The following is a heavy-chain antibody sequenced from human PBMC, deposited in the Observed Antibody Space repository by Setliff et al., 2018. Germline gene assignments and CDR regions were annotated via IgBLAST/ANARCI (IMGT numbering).Heavy chain of an antibody. Sequence: PGGSLRLSCAASGFTFSTYRMHWVRQAPGKGLEWVAVIWGDGVNKFHADSVKGRFTISRDNSKNTLYLQMNSLRPEDTAVYYCARTCSGSGCYAGLESWGQGTPV. CDR2: IWGDGVNK. CDR3: ARTCSGSGCYAGLES. V-gene: IGHV3-33*08. CDR1: GFTFSTYR. J-gene: IGHJ4*02. D-gene: IGHD2-15*01.